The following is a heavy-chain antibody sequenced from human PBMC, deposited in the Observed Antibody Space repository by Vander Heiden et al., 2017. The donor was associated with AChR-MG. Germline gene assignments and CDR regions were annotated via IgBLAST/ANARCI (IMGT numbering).Heavy chain of an antibody. J-gene: IGHJ4*02. CDR1: GGSISSSSYY. Sequence: QLQLQESGPGLVKPSETLSLTCTVSGGSISSSSYYWGWIRQPPGKGLEWIGSIYYSGSTYYNPSLKSRVTISVDTSKNQFSLKLSSVTAADTAVYYCASINGAARPGLPTFDYWGQGTLVTVSS. CDR2: IYYSGST. V-gene: IGHV4-39*01. D-gene: IGHD6-6*01. CDR3: ASINGAARPGLPTFDY.